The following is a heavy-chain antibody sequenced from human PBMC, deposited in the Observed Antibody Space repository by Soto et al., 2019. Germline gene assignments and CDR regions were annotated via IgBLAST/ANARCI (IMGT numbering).Heavy chain of an antibody. D-gene: IGHD2-15*01. Sequence: PGGSLRLSCAASGFTFSSYAMSWVRQAPGKGLEWVSAISGSGGSTYYADSVKGRFTISRDNSKNTLYLQMNSLRAEDTAVYYCASSPIVVVVAATPWFDPWGQGTLVTVSS. CDR3: ASSPIVVVVAATPWFDP. V-gene: IGHV3-23*01. CDR2: ISGSGGST. J-gene: IGHJ5*02. CDR1: GFTFSSYA.